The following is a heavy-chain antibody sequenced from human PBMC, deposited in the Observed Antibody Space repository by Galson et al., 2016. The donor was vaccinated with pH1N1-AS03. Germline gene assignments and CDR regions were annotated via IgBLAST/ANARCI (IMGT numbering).Heavy chain of an antibody. J-gene: IGHJ5*02. CDR2: IRQDGSEK. D-gene: IGHD1-26*01. V-gene: IGHV3-7*03. CDR3: ARESPVNYYLDL. Sequence: SLRLSCAASGFSFSASWMSWVRQAPGKGLEWVANIRQDGSEKYYVDSVEGRFTISRDNAKNSLYLQMNSLRDEDRAVYYCARESPVNYYLDLWGQGTLVSASS. CDR1: GFSFSASW.